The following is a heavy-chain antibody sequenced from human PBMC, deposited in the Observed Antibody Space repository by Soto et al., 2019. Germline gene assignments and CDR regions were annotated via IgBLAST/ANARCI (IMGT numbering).Heavy chain of an antibody. CDR3: ARVAY. CDR1: GFSFSNSA. J-gene: IGHJ4*02. Sequence: GGSLRLSCAASGFSFSNSAMHWVRQAPGKGLEWAASISSGSSDTWYADSVKGRFIISRDNAQNSLFLQMNTLRPEDTAMYYCARVAYWGPGTQVTVSS. CDR2: ISSGSSDT. V-gene: IGHV3-21*01.